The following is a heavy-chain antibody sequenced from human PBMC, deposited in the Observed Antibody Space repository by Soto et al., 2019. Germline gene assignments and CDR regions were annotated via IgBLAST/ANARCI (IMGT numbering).Heavy chain of an antibody. CDR3: ANAPRYSSCLVWYFDL. D-gene: IGHD3-22*01. V-gene: IGHV3-23*01. J-gene: IGHJ2*01. CDR1: GFTFSSYA. Sequence: EVQLLESGGGLVQPGGSLRLSCAASGFTFSSYAMSWVRQAPGQALEWVSAISGRGDSTYYADSVKGRFTVSRDVSKNTQYLQMNRLRAEDKAVYYCANAPRYSSCLVWYFDLWGRGTLVTVSS. CDR2: ISGRGDST.